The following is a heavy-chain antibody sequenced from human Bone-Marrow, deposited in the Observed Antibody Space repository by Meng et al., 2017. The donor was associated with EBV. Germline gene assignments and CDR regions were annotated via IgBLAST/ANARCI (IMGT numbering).Heavy chain of an antibody. CDR1: GDSINSGCYY. CDR2: IFFRGET. V-gene: IGHV4-30-4*08. J-gene: IGHJ5*02. D-gene: IGHD1-26*01. Sequence: VQLQESGPGLVKPSQTLPLTCAATGDSINSGCYYWSWIRQAPGKGLEWIGYIFFRGETYYTSSFRSRTTISLDTSKNQFSLKLTSVTAADTAVYYCARAGGSFAVDPWGQGALVTVSS. CDR3: ARAGGSFAVDP.